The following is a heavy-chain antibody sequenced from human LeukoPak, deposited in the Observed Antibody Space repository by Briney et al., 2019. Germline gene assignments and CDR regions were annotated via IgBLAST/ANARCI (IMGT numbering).Heavy chain of an antibody. CDR1: GFSFTTYW. Sequence: GGSLRLSCAASGFSFTTYWMSWVRQAPGKGLEWVANIKQGGTEKYYVDSVKGRFTMQMNSLRVEDTAVYYCAKLAKYFYGSETYYFFEHWGQGTPVTASS. V-gene: IGHV3-7*01. CDR3: AKLAKYFYGSETYYFFEH. J-gene: IGHJ4*02. D-gene: IGHD3-10*01. CDR2: IKQGGTEK.